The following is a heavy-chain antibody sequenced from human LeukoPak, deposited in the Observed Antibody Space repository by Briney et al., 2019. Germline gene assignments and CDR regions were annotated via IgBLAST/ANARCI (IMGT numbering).Heavy chain of an antibody. D-gene: IGHD5-12*01. V-gene: IGHV3-21*01. J-gene: IGHJ4*02. Sequence: GGSLRLSCAASGFTFSNYNMNWVRQAPGKGLEWVSSISSGSTYIHYVDSVKGRFTISIDNAKNSLYLQMNSLRAEDTAVYYCARDSYSGTDYWGQGTLVTVSS. CDR2: ISSGSTYI. CDR3: ARDSYSGTDY. CDR1: GFTFSNYN.